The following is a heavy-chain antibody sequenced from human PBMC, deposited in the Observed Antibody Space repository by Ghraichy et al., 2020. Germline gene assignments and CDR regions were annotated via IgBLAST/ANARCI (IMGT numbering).Heavy chain of an antibody. CDR2: ISSSSSYI. Sequence: GGSLRLSCAASGFTFSSYSMNWVRQAPGKGLEWDSSISSSSSYIYYADSVKGRFTISRDNAKNSLYLQMNSLRAEDTAVYYCARVAYDYVWGTYPDYWGQGTLVTVSS. CDR3: ARVAYDYVWGTYPDY. D-gene: IGHD3-16*01. CDR1: GFTFSSYS. J-gene: IGHJ4*02. V-gene: IGHV3-21*01.